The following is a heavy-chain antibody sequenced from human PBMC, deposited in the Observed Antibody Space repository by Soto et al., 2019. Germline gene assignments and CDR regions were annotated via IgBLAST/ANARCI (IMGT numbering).Heavy chain of an antibody. Sequence: GESLKISCKGSGYSFTSYWIGLVRQMPGKGLEGMGIIYPGDSDTRYSPSFQVQVTISADKSISTAYLQWSSLKASDTDMYYCARLGILTGRTHDDYWGQGTLVKASS. CDR1: GYSFTSYW. D-gene: IGHD3-9*01. CDR3: ARLGILTGRTHDDY. V-gene: IGHV5-51*01. J-gene: IGHJ4*02. CDR2: IYPGDSDT.